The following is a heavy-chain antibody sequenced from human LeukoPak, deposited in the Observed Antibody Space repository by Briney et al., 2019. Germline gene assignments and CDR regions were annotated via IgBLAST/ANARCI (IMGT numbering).Heavy chain of an antibody. CDR3: ARRAKIRSADY. D-gene: IGHD3-3*01. V-gene: IGHV3-48*01. Sequence: GGSLRLSCAASGFTFSSYSMNWVRQAPGKGLEWVSYISSSSSTIYYADSVKGRFTISRDNAKNSLYLQMNSLGAEDTAVYYCARRAKIRSADYWGQGTLVTVSS. CDR2: ISSSSSTI. J-gene: IGHJ4*02. CDR1: GFTFSSYS.